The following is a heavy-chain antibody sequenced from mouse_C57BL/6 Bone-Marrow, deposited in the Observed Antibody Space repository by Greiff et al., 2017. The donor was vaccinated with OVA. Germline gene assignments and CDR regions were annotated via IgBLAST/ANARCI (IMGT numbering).Heavy chain of an antibody. J-gene: IGHJ3*01. D-gene: IGHD1-1*01. V-gene: IGHV5-6*01. Sequence: EVKLVESGGDLVKPGGSLKLSCAASGFTFSSYGMSWVRQTPDKRLEWVATISSGGSYTYYPDSVKGRFTISRDNAKNTLYLQMSSLKSEDKAVYYCARNALYGGSSGFAYWGQGTLVTVSA. CDR1: GFTFSSYG. CDR2: ISSGGSYT. CDR3: ARNALYGGSSGFAY.